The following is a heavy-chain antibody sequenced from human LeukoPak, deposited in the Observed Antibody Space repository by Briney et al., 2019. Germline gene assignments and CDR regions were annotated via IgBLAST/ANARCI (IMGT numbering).Heavy chain of an antibody. Sequence: SETLSLTCTVSGGSISDYYWSWVRQRAGKGLEWIGRIHISGTTYYNPSLKSRFTMSIDTSKNQFSLKLSSVTAADTAVYYCARTGYGSGSYYHKGDYFDYWGQGTLVTVSS. D-gene: IGHD3-10*01. J-gene: IGHJ4*02. V-gene: IGHV4-4*07. CDR3: ARTGYGSGSYYHKGDYFDY. CDR2: IHISGTT. CDR1: GGSISDYY.